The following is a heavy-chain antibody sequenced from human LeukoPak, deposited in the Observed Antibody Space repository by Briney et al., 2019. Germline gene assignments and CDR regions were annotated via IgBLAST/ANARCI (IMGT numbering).Heavy chain of an antibody. V-gene: IGHV3-21*01. CDR2: ISSSSSYI. CDR3: ARDRLLWFGNIN. Sequence: PGGSLRLSCAASGFTFSSYSMNWVRQAPGKGLEWVSSISSSSSYIYYADSVKGRFTISRDNAKNSLYLQMNSLRAEDTAVYYCARDRLLWFGNINWGQGTLVTVSS. J-gene: IGHJ4*02. CDR1: GFTFSSYS. D-gene: IGHD3-10*01.